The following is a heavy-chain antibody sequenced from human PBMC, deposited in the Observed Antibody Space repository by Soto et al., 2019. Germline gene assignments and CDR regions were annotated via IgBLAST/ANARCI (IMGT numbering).Heavy chain of an antibody. CDR1: GLTFGSRA. CDR2: ISRDGNAI. D-gene: IGHD1-1*01. J-gene: IGHJ5*02. V-gene: IGHV3-21*04. CDR3: ARGAEMSSLTKWFDP. Sequence: GGSLRLSCVASGLTFGSRAMSWVRQAPGEGLQWVATITDISRDGNAIFYADSVNGRFTISRDNAKNSLFLQMDDPRAEDTAMFFCARGAEMSSLTKWFDPWGQGTLVTVSS.